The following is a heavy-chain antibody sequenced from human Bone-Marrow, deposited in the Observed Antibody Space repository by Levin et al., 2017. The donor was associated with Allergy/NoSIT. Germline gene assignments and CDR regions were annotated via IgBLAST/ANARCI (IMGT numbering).Heavy chain of an antibody. J-gene: IGHJ3*01. CDR1: GFTFSDYS. Sequence: PGGSLRLSCIVSGFTFSDYSIYWVRQAPGKGLEWISSISGDSSNLYYADSVKGRFTISRDNAKNSLNLQVSSLRAEDTAVYHCVRGIIGDVRVAHKEAFDVWGQGTMVTVSS. D-gene: IGHD2/OR15-2a*01. V-gene: IGHV3-21*01. CDR2: ISGDSSNL. CDR3: VRGIIGDVRVAHKEAFDV.